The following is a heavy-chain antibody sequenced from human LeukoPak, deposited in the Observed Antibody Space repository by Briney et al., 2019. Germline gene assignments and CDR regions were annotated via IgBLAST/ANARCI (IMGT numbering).Heavy chain of an antibody. D-gene: IGHD4-17*01. Sequence: GGSLRLSCAASGFTFSDYYMSWIRQAPGKGLEWVSSISSSSSYIYYADSVKGRFTISRDNAKNSLYLQMNSLRAEDTAVYYCARDFGDVAFDIWGQGTMVTVSS. J-gene: IGHJ3*02. CDR1: GFTFSDYY. CDR3: ARDFGDVAFDI. CDR2: ISSSSSYI. V-gene: IGHV3-11*06.